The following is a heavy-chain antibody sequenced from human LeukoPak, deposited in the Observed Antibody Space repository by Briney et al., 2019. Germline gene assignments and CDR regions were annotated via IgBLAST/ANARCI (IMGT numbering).Heavy chain of an antibody. Sequence: EESLRLSCAASGFTFSDYYMHWVRQAPGKGLEWVGLINHGRSDKDYADTMKGRITITRDTSKNTLYMQMTSLRADDTAVYYCANDMRLSGYVVVYCAQGDLATFSP. D-gene: IGHD6-25*01. J-gene: IGHJ4*02. V-gene: IGHV3-30*02. CDR1: GFTFSDYY. CDR3: ANDMRLSGYVVVY. CDR2: INHGRSDK.